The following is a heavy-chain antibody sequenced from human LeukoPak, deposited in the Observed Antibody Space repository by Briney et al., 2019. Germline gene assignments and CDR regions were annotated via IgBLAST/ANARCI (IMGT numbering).Heavy chain of an antibody. D-gene: IGHD3-9*01. V-gene: IGHV3-30*18. CDR2: ISYDGSNK. J-gene: IGHJ3*02. CDR3: AKTFGSYDILTGYYAADAFDI. Sequence: GGSLRLSCAASGFTFSSYGMHWVRQAPGKGLEWVAVISYDGSNKYYADSVKGRFTISRDNSRNTLYLQMNSLRAEDTAVYYCAKTFGSYDILTGYYAADAFDIWGQGTMVTVSS. CDR1: GFTFSSYG.